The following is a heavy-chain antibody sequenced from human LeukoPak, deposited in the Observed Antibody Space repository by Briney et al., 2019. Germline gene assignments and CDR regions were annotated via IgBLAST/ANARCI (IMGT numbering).Heavy chain of an antibody. CDR2: IYPGDSDT. CDR1: GYRFSNYW. CDR3: ARRDGYNSAVDY. J-gene: IGHJ4*02. D-gene: IGHD5-24*01. Sequence: LGESLKISCKGSGYRFSNYWIGWVRQMPGEGLEWMGIIYPGDSDTRYSPSFQGQVTISVDKSINTAYLQWSSLKASDTAMYYCARRDGYNSAVDYWGQGTLVTVSS. V-gene: IGHV5-51*01.